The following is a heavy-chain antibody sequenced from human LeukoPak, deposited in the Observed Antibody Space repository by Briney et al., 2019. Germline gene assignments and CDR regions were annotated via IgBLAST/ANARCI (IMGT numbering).Heavy chain of an antibody. J-gene: IGHJ3*02. CDR1: GGSISSSSYY. D-gene: IGHD3-9*01. CDR2: IYYSGST. V-gene: IGHV4-39*01. Sequence: SETLSLTCTVSGGSISSSSYYWGWIRQPPGKGLEWIGSIYYSGSTYYNPSLKSRVTISVDTSKNQFSLKLSFVTAADTAVYYCARRVGVRYSDAFDIWGQGTMVTVSS. CDR3: ARRVGVRYSDAFDI.